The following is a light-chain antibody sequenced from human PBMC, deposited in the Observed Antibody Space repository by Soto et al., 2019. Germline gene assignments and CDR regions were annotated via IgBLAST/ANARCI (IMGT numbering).Light chain of an antibody. CDR3: CSYAGNSLWV. CDR2: DVS. J-gene: IGLJ3*02. Sequence: QSVLTQPRSVSGSPGQSVTISCTGTSSDVGGYNYVSWYQQHPGKAPKLVIYDVSKRPSGVPDRFSGSKSANTAYLTISGLQAEDEADYYCCSYAGNSLWVFGGGTKLTVL. V-gene: IGLV2-11*01. CDR1: SSDVGGYNY.